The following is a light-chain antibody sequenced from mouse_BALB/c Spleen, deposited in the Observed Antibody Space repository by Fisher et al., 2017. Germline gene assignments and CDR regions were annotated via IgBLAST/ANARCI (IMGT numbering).Light chain of an antibody. CDR1: SSVSY. Sequence: IVLTQTPAIMSASPGEKVTITCSASSSVSYMHWFQQKPGTSPKLWIYSTSNLASGVPARFSGSGSGTSYSLTISSVKAEDAATYYCQQWSSSPLTFGAGTKLELK. J-gene: IGKJ5*01. CDR3: QQWSSSPLT. CDR2: STS. V-gene: IGKV4-57*01.